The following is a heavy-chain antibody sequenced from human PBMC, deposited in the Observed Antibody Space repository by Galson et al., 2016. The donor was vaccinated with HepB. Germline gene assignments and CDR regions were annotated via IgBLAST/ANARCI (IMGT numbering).Heavy chain of an antibody. CDR1: GFTFSSYW. CDR3: ARADSRSYASKWSLDY. J-gene: IGHJ4*02. D-gene: IGHD3-16*01. Sequence: SLRLSCAASGFTFSSYWMHWVRQAPGKGLVWVSRIRGNGGAPSYADSVRGRFTISRDNSKNTLSLQMNSLRAEDTAVYYCARADSRSYASKWSLDYWGQGTLVTVSS. CDR2: IRGNGGAP. V-gene: IGHV3-74*01.